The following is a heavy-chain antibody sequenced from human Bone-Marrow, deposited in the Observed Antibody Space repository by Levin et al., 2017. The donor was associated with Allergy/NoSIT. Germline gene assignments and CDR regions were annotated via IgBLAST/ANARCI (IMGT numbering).Heavy chain of an antibody. V-gene: IGHV3-33*01. CDR1: GFTFSSYG. CDR2: IWYDGSNK. CDR3: ARDALFLVVVAATHDAFDS. Sequence: GESLKISCAASGFTFSSYGMHWVRQAPGKGLEWVAVIWYDGSNKYYADSVKGRFTISRDNSKNTLYLQMNSLRAEDTAVYYCARDALFLVVVAATHDAFDSWGQGTMVTVSS. D-gene: IGHD2-15*01. J-gene: IGHJ3*02.